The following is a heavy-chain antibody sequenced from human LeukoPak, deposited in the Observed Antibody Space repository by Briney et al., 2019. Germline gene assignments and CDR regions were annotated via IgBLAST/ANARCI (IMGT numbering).Heavy chain of an antibody. J-gene: IGHJ4*02. D-gene: IGHD2-2*01. V-gene: IGHV3-23*01. CDR3: ARAKPTVPGLLDY. Sequence: GGSLRLSCAASGFTFSSYAMSWVRQAPGQGLEWVSAISAGGDSPYYADSVQGRFSISRDNAKNSLYLQMNSLRAEDTAVYYCARAKPTVPGLLDYWGQGTLVTVSS. CDR1: GFTFSSYA. CDR2: ISAGGDSP.